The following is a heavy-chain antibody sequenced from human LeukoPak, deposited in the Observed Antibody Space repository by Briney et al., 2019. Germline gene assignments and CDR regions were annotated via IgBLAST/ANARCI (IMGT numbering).Heavy chain of an antibody. CDR1: GFTFSSYA. V-gene: IGHV3-23*01. CDR2: ISGSGGST. Sequence: GGSLRLSCAAPGFTFSSYAMSWVRQAPGKGLEWVSAISGSGGSTYYADSVKGRFTISRDNSKNTLYLQMNSLRAEDTAVYYCAKHYDYIFAASDYWGQGTLVTVSS. J-gene: IGHJ4*02. D-gene: IGHD3-16*01. CDR3: AKHYDYIFAASDY.